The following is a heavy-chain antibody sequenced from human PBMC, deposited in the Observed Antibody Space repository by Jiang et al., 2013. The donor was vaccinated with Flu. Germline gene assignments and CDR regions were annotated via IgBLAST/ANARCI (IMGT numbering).Heavy chain of an antibody. CDR1: GFTFSSYG. Sequence: QLVESGGGVVQPGRSLRLSCAASGFTFSSYGMHWVRQAPGKGLEWVAVISYDGRKKYYADSVKGRFTISRDNSKNTLYLQMNSLRAEDTAVYYCAKEGLRGWFDPWGQGTLVTVSS. J-gene: IGHJ5*02. CDR3: AKEGLRGWFDP. CDR2: ISYDGRKK. V-gene: IGHV3-30*18.